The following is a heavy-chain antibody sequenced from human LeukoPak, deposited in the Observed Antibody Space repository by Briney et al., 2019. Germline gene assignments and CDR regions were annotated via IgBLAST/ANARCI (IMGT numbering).Heavy chain of an antibody. D-gene: IGHD2-15*01. CDR1: GFTFSSYA. J-gene: IGHJ5*02. CDR2: ISYDGSNK. CDR3: ARDRAGYCSGASCP. V-gene: IGHV3-30-3*01. Sequence: PGRSLRLSCAASGFTFSSYAMHWVRQAPGKGLEWVAVISYDGSNKYYADSVKGRFTISRDNSKSTLYLQMNSLRAEDTAVYYCARDRAGYCSGASCPWGQGTLVTVSS.